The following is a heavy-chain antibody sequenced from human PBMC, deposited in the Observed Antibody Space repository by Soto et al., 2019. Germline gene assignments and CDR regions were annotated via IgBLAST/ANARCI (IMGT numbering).Heavy chain of an antibody. CDR1: GGSVSSGSYF. J-gene: IGHJ6*02. CDR2: IYYSGT. CDR3: ARDRGVLTASTHYYYGMDV. D-gene: IGHD2-15*01. Sequence: PSETLSLTCTVSGGSVSSGSYFWSWIRQPPGKGLEWIGYIYYSGTNYSPSLKSRVTISLDTSKNQFSLKLSSVTAADTAVYFCARDRGVLTASTHYYYGMDVWGQGTTVTVSS. V-gene: IGHV4-61*01.